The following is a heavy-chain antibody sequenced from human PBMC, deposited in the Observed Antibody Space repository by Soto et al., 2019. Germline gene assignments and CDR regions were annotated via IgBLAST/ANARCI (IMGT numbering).Heavy chain of an antibody. V-gene: IGHV4-30-2*01. CDR1: GGSSISGCYS. CDR2: IYEGGNT. CDR3: VRRSPEDAFDI. Sequence: QLQLQESGSGLVNPSQTLSLTCAVSGGSSISGCYSWSWIRQPPGKGLQWIGHIYEGGNTYYTPSLESRVAISTDKSKNQCSLRLSSVTAADTAVYYCVRRSPEDAFDIWGQGTMVTVSP. J-gene: IGHJ3*02.